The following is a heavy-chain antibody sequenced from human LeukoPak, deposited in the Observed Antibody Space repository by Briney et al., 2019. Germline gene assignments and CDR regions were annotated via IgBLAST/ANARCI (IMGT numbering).Heavy chain of an antibody. D-gene: IGHD2/OR15-2a*01. Sequence: GGSLRLSCAASGFTFSNYGMHWVRQAPGKGLEWVAVISYDGSNKYYADSVKGRFTISRDNSKNTLYLQMNSLRAEDTAVHYCARSMGNPYYYYGMDVWGQGTTVTVSS. CDR3: ARSMGNPYYYYGMDV. J-gene: IGHJ6*02. CDR1: GFTFSNYG. CDR2: ISYDGSNK. V-gene: IGHV3-30*03.